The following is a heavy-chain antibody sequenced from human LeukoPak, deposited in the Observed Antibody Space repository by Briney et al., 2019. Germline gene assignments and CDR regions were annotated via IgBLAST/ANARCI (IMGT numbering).Heavy chain of an antibody. Sequence: GGSLRLSCAASGFTFSTYWMHWVRQVPGKGLVWVSRINSDGNIITYADSVKGRFTISRDNAGNMVYLQKNSLRAEDTAVYYCVAGMGNYWGQGTLVPV. CDR2: INSDGNII. CDR1: GFTFSTYW. CDR3: VAGMGNY. D-gene: IGHD6-13*01. J-gene: IGHJ4*02. V-gene: IGHV3-74*01.